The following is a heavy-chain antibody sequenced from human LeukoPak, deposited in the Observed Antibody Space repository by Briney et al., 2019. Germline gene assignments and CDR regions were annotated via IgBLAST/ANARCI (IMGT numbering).Heavy chain of an antibody. CDR2: ITWNGDSK. D-gene: IGHD6-13*01. CDR1: GFTFDDYG. V-gene: IGHV3-20*04. Sequence: GGSLRLSCAASGFTFDDYGMTWVRQAPGKGLEWVSGITWNGDSKGYADSVKGRFTISRDNAKNSLYLQMNSLRAEDTAVYYCARESDNSSLGGFDYWGQGTLVTVSS. J-gene: IGHJ4*02. CDR3: ARESDNSSLGGFDY.